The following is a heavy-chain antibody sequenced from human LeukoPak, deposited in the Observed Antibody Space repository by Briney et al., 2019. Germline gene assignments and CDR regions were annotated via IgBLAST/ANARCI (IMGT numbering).Heavy chain of an antibody. Sequence: GRSLRLSCAASGFTFSSYGMHWVRQAPGKGLEWVAVISYDGSNKYYADSVKGRFTISRDNSKNTLYLQMNSLRAEDTAVYYCAEQTYGDYQALDYWGQGTLVTVSS. D-gene: IGHD4-17*01. CDR2: ISYDGSNK. V-gene: IGHV3-30*03. CDR1: GFTFSSYG. CDR3: AEQTYGDYQALDY. J-gene: IGHJ4*02.